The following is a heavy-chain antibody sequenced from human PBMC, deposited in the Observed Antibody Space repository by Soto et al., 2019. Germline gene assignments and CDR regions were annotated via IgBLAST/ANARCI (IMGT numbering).Heavy chain of an antibody. J-gene: IGHJ4*02. CDR1: GFTFSSYS. V-gene: IGHV3-48*01. CDR3: ARDKGRSTLDY. CDR2: ISSSSSTI. Sequence: EVQLVESGGGLVQPGGSLRLSCAASGFTFSSYSMNWVRQAPGKGLEWVSYISSSSSTIYYADSVKGRFTISRDKAKNPLYLQMNSLRAEDTAVYYCARDKGRSTLDYWGQGTLVTVSS. D-gene: IGHD2-15*01.